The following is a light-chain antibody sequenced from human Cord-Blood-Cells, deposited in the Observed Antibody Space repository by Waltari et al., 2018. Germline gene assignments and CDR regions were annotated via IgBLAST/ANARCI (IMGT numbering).Light chain of an antibody. Sequence: EIVLTQSPGTPSLSPGERATLSCRASQSVSSSYLAWYQQKPGQAPRLLIYGASSRATGIPDRFSGSRSGTDFTLTISRREPEDFAVYYCQQYGSSHRSFGQGTKLEIK. CDR3: QQYGSSHRS. CDR1: QSVSSSY. J-gene: IGKJ2*03. V-gene: IGKV3-20*01. CDR2: GAS.